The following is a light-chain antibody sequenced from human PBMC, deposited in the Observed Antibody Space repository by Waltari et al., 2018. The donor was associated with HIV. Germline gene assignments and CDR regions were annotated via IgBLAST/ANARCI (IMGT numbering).Light chain of an antibody. CDR1: RPNIGSKT. V-gene: IGLV1-44*01. Sequence: QSVLTQPPSASGTPGRRVPIACSGSRPNIGSKTVHWYPQPPGTAPQLLVYCNDQRPSGVPDRFSGSKSGTAASLAISGLQSEDEADYYCAAWDDSLNGWVVGGGTKLTVL. CDR2: CND. CDR3: AAWDDSLNGWV. J-gene: IGLJ3*02.